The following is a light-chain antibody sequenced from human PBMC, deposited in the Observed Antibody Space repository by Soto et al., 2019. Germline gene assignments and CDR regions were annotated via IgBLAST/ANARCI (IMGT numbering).Light chain of an antibody. CDR3: QVWDSRSDHYV. V-gene: IGLV3-21*04. CDR1: NIGSKS. Sequence: SYELTQPPSVSVAPGKTARITCGGNNIGSKSVHWYQQKPGQAPVLVIYYDSDRPSGIPERFSGSNSGNTATLTISRVEAGDEAGYYCQVWDSRSDHYVFGTGTKLTVL. J-gene: IGLJ1*01. CDR2: YDS.